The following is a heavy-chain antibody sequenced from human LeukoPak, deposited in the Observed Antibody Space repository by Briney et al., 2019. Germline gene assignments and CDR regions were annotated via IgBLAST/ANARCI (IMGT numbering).Heavy chain of an antibody. Sequence: ASVKVSCKASGGTFSSYAISWVRQAPGQGLEWMGGIIPIFGTANYAQKFQGRVTITTDESTSTAYMEPSSLRSEDTAVYYCARVPGTGGAFDIWGQGTMVTVSS. D-gene: IGHD1-1*01. CDR1: GGTFSSYA. CDR3: ARVPGTGGAFDI. CDR2: IIPIFGTA. V-gene: IGHV1-69*05. J-gene: IGHJ3*02.